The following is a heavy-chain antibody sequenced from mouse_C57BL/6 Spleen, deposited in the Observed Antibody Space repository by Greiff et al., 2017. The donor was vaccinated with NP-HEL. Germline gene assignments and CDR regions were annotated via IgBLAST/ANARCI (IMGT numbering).Heavy chain of an antibody. D-gene: IGHD2-4*01. J-gene: IGHJ1*03. CDR2: IHPNSGST. V-gene: IGHV1-64*01. CDR1: GYTFTSYW. Sequence: VQLQQPGAELVKPGASVKLSCKASGYTFTSYWMHWVKQRPGQGLEWIGMIHPNSGSTNYNEKFKSKATLTVDKSSSTAYMQLSSLTSEDAAVYYCARGGLRWYFDVWGTGTTVTVSS. CDR3: ARGGLRWYFDV.